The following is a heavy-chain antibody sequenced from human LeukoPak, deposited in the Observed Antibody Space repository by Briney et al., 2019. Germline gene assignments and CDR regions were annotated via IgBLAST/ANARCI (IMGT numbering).Heavy chain of an antibody. J-gene: IGHJ3*02. V-gene: IGHV3-53*04. CDR1: GFTVSSNY. CDR2: IYSGGST. CDR3: ARVPLGQRAFDI. D-gene: IGHD3-16*01. Sequence: GGSLRLSCAASGFTVSSNYMSWVRQAPGKGLEWVSVIYSGGSTYYAVSVKGRFTISRHNSKNKLYLQMNSLRAEDTAVYYCARVPLGQRAFDIWGQGTMVTV.